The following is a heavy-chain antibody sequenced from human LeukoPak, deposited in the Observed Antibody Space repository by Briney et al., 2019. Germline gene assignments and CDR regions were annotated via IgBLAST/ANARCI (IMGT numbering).Heavy chain of an antibody. CDR3: AGDPDSGGDNNWIDP. Sequence: ASVKVSFKTSGHTVTNYYLHWVRQAPGQGLEWMGLINPSGDRSRSAQKFQGRVTMTRDASTSTVYMELSSLRSEDTAMYYCAGDPDSGGDNNWIDPWGQGTQVIVSS. CDR2: INPSGDRS. D-gene: IGHD2-21*02. J-gene: IGHJ5*02. V-gene: IGHV1-46*01. CDR1: GHTVTNYY.